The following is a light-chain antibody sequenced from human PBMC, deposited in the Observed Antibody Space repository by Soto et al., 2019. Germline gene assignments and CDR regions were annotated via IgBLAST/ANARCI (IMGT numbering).Light chain of an antibody. V-gene: IGKV3D-20*01. CDR3: QQYDTSLT. J-gene: IGKJ4*01. CDR2: DTS. Sequence: IELTQSPASLSLSPGERATLSCGASHTIASVYLALYQHKPGLAPRLLIYDTSIRATGIPDRFTGSGSVTDFTLTIGRLEPEDFAVYYCQQYDTSLTFGGGTKV. CDR1: HTIASVY.